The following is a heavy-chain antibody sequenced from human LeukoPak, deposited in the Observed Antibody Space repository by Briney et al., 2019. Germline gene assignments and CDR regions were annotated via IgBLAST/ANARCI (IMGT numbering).Heavy chain of an antibody. CDR3: VKDRGCSGGSCYYTTRVYYFDY. CDR1: GFTFSSYA. Sequence: GGSLRLSCSASGFTFSSYAMHWARQAPGKGLEYVSAISSNGGSTYYADSVKGRFTISRDNSKNTLYLQMSSLRAEDTAVYYCVKDRGCSGGSCYYTTRVYYFDYWGQGTLVTVSS. V-gene: IGHV3-64D*06. J-gene: IGHJ4*02. D-gene: IGHD2-15*01. CDR2: ISSNGGST.